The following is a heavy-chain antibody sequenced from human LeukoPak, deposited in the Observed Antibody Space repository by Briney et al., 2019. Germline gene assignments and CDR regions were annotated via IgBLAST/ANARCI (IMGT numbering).Heavy chain of an antibody. CDR1: GGSISSYY. CDR3: ARGRGAVARPMNNWFDP. Sequence: SETLSLTCTVSGGSISSYYWSWIRQPPGKGLEWIGYIYYSGSTNYNPSLKSRVTISVDTSKNQFSLKLSSVTAADTAVYYCARGRGAVARPMNNWFDPWGQGTLVTVSS. CDR2: IYYSGST. D-gene: IGHD6-19*01. V-gene: IGHV4-59*12. J-gene: IGHJ5*02.